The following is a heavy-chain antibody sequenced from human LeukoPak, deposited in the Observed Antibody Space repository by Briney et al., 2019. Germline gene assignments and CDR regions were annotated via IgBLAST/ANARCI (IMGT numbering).Heavy chain of an antibody. Sequence: TSVTVSCTASGFTFTSSVVQWVRQARGQRLEWIGWIVVGSGNTNYAQKFQERVTITRDMSTSTAYMELSSLRFEDTAVYYCAADRAGSYLRFVYWGQGTPVTVSS. D-gene: IGHD3-10*01. V-gene: IGHV1-58*01. CDR3: AADRAGSYLRFVY. J-gene: IGHJ4*02. CDR2: IVVGSGNT. CDR1: GFTFTSSV.